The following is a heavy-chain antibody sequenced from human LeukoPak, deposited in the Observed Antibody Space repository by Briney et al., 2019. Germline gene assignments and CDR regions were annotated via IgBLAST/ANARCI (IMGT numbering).Heavy chain of an antibody. D-gene: IGHD3-22*01. V-gene: IGHV3-9*01. CDR3: AKGDDSSGYSSPTD. CDR2: ISWNSGSI. Sequence: GRSLRLSCAASGFTFDDYAMHWVRQAPGKGLEWVSSISWNSGSIGYPDSVKGRFTISRDNAKNSLYLQMNSLRVEDTALYYCAKGDDSSGYSSPTDWGQGTLVTVPS. CDR1: GFTFDDYA. J-gene: IGHJ4*02.